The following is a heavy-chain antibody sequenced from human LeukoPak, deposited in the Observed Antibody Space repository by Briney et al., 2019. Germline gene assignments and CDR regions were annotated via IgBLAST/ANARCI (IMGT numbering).Heavy chain of an antibody. V-gene: IGHV1-69*06. J-gene: IGHJ6*03. CDR2: IIPIFGTA. CDR1: GGTFSSYA. Sequence: SVKVSCKASGGTFSSYAISWVRQAPGQGLEWMGGIIPIFGTANYAQKFQGRVTITADKSTSTAYMELSSLRSEDTAVYYCAISSGWYSHYCYYYMDVWGKGTTVTVSS. D-gene: IGHD6-19*01. CDR3: AISSGWYSHYCYYYMDV.